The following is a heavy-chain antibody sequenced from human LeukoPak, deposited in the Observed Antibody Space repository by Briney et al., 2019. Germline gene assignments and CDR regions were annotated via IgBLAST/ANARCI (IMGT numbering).Heavy chain of an antibody. Sequence: GGSLRLSCAASGFTFSSYTMNWVRLAPGKGLEWVSSISRSNIYKYYADSVKGRFTISRDNAKNSLYLQMNSLRAEDTAVYYCANSRYDSSGYYGIIGYWGQGTLDTVSS. CDR1: GFTFSSYT. D-gene: IGHD3-22*01. V-gene: IGHV3-21*01. J-gene: IGHJ4*02. CDR3: ANSRYDSSGYYGIIGY. CDR2: ISRSNIYK.